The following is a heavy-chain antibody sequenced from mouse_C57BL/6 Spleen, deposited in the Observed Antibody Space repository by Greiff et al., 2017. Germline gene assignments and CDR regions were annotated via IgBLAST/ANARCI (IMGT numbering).Heavy chain of an antibody. D-gene: IGHD1-1*01. Sequence: QVQLKESGAELARPGASVKMSCKASGYTFTSYTMHWVTQRPGQGLEWIGYINPSSGYTKYNQKFKDKATLTADKSSSTAYMQLSSLTSEDSAVYYCARRGDFDYYGSSCDYWGQGTTRTVSS. V-gene: IGHV1-4*01. J-gene: IGHJ2*01. CDR2: INPSSGYT. CDR3: ARRGDFDYYGSSCDY. CDR1: GYTFTSYT.